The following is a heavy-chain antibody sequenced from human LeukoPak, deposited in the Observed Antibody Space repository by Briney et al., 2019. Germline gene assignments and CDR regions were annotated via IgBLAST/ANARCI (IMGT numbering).Heavy chain of an antibody. D-gene: IGHD3-9*01. CDR1: GYTFTSYG. Sequence: GASVKVSCEASGYTFTSYGISWVRQAPGQGLEWMGWISAYNGNTNYAQKLQGRVTMTTDTSTSTAYMELRSLRSDDTAVYYCARFQYYDILTGYYGAFDIWGQGTMVTVSS. CDR3: ARFQYYDILTGYYGAFDI. V-gene: IGHV1-18*01. J-gene: IGHJ3*02. CDR2: ISAYNGNT.